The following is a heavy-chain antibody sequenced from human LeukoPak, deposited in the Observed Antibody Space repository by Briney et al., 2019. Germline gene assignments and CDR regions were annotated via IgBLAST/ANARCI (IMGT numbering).Heavy chain of an antibody. J-gene: IGHJ4*02. Sequence: PGGSLRLSCAASGFTFSSYWMSWVRQAPGKGLEWVANIKQDGSEKYYVDSVKGRFTISRDNAKNSLYLQMNSLRAEDTAVYYCARQALYYYDSSGYYYPSYFDYWGQGTLVTVSS. D-gene: IGHD3-22*01. V-gene: IGHV3-7*01. CDR1: GFTFSSYW. CDR2: IKQDGSEK. CDR3: ARQALYYYDSSGYYYPSYFDY.